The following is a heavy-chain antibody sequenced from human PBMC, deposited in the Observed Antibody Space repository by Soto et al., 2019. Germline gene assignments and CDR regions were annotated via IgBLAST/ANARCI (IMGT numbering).Heavy chain of an antibody. V-gene: IGHV3-73*02. CDR3: TTDLYCSGGSCSEAGDGLDV. D-gene: IGHD2-15*01. J-gene: IGHJ3*01. CDR2: IRSKANSYTT. CDR1: GFTFSGSA. Sequence: EVQLVESGGGLVQPGGSLKLSCAASGFTFSGSALHWVRQASVKGLEWVGRIRSKANSYTTAYAASVKGRLIISRDDSENTAYLKMNSLETEDTAVYYCTTDLYCSGGSCSEAGDGLDVWGQGTMVTVSS.